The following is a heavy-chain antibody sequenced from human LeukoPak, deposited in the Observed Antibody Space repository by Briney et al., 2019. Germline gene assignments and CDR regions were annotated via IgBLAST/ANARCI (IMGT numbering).Heavy chain of an antibody. CDR1: GFTFSDYY. D-gene: IGHD6-13*01. CDR2: ISSSGSTI. V-gene: IGHV3-11*04. Sequence: GGSLRLSCAASGFTFSDYYMSWIRQAPGKGLEWVSYISSSGSTIYYADSVKGRFTISRDNSKNTLYLQMNSLRAEDTAVYYCARDDVAAAGTGSFDYWGQGTLVTVSS. CDR3: ARDDVAAAGTGSFDY. J-gene: IGHJ4*02.